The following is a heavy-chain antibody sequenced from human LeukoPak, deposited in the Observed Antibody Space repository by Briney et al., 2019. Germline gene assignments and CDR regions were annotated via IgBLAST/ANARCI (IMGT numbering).Heavy chain of an antibody. V-gene: IGHV1-46*01. D-gene: IGHD1-26*01. CDR1: RYTFTRYY. J-gene: IGHJ4*02. Sequence: ASVKASCKASRYTFTRYYMHWVRQAPGQGLEWMGIINPSGGSTSYAQKFQGRVTMTRDTSTSTVYMELSSLRSEDTAVYYCARDGKPHPNIVGASYYFDYWGQGTLVTVSS. CDR3: ARDGKPHPNIVGASYYFDY. CDR2: INPSGGST.